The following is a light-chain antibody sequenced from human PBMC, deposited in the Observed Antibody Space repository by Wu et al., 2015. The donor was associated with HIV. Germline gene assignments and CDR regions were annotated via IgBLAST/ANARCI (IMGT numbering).Light chain of an antibody. CDR2: DAS. V-gene: IGKV3-11*01. CDR1: QSVSSY. J-gene: IGKJ4*01. CDR3: QQRSNFLT. Sequence: EIVLTQSPATLSLSPGERATLSCRASQSVSSYLAWYQQKPGQAPRLLIYDASNRATGIPARFSGSGSGTDFTLTISSLEPEDFAVYYCQQRSNFLTFGGGTQGGDQT.